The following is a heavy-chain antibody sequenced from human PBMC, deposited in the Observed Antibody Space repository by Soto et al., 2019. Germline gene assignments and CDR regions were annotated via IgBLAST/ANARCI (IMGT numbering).Heavy chain of an antibody. J-gene: IGHJ4*02. D-gene: IGHD3-22*01. CDR1: GYSFTDSY. CDR3: ARGKLYDSTAYYLDY. V-gene: IGHV1-2*04. Sequence: ASVKVSCKASGYSFTDSYMHWVRQAPGQGLEWMGWINPNRGGTNYAQKFQGWVTMTSDTFISTAYMELSRLKSDDTAVYYCARGKLYDSTAYYLDYCRQGTLVPASS. CDR2: INPNRGGT.